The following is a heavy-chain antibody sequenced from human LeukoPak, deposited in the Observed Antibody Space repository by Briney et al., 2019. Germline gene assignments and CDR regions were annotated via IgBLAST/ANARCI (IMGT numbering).Heavy chain of an antibody. CDR3: ARSQSLGY. J-gene: IGHJ4*02. Sequence: GGSLRLSCAASGFTFSSYWMSWVRQAPGRGLEWVANIKHDGSDKYYVDSVKGRFTISRDNAENSLYLQMNSLRAEDTAMYYCARSQSLGYWGQGTLVTVSS. V-gene: IGHV3-7*04. CDR1: GFTFSSYW. CDR2: IKHDGSDK.